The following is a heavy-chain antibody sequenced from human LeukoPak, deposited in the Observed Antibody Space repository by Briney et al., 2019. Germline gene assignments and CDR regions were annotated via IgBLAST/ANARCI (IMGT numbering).Heavy chain of an antibody. CDR1: GYTFTSYD. CDR3: AKDIVVVTAIDLYYYYYGIDV. Sequence: ASVKVSCKASGYTFTSYDINWVRQATGQGLEWRGWMNPNSGNTGYAQKFQGRVTMTRNTSISTAYMELSSLRAEDTAVYYCAKDIVVVTAIDLYYYYYGIDVWGQGTTVTVSS. CDR2: MNPNSGNT. J-gene: IGHJ6*02. D-gene: IGHD2-21*02. V-gene: IGHV1-8*01.